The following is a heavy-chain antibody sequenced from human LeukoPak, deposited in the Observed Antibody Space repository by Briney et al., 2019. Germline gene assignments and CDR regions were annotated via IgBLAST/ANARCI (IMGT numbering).Heavy chain of an antibody. CDR1: GGSINGYY. V-gene: IGHV4-59*01. Sequence: PSETLSLTCTVSGGSINGYYWSWVRQPPGRGLEWIGYVYYSGSTNYNPSLKSRATISLDTSKKQFSLKLGSVTAADTAVYYCARSTWGYAFDIWDQGTMITVSS. D-gene: IGHD7-27*01. J-gene: IGHJ3*02. CDR2: VYYSGST. CDR3: ARSTWGYAFDI.